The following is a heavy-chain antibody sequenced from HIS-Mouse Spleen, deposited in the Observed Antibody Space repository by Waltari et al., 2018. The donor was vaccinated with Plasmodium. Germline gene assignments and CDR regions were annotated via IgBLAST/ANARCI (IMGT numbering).Heavy chain of an antibody. J-gene: IGHJ4*02. V-gene: IGHV3-30-3*01. CDR3: ARDRRLAFDY. D-gene: IGHD2-15*01. CDR2: ISYDGSNK. CDR1: GFPFRSYA. Sequence: QVQLVESGGGVVQPGRSLGPPCAASGFPFRSYAMPWVRQAPGKGLEWVAVISYDGSNKYYADSVKGRFTISRDNSKNTLYLQMNSLRAEDTAVYYCARDRRLAFDYWGQGTLVTVSS.